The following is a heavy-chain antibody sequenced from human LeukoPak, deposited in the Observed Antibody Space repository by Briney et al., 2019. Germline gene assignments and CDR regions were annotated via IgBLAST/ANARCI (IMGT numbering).Heavy chain of an antibody. V-gene: IGHV3-7*01. J-gene: IGHJ3*02. Sequence: GGSLRLSCAASGFTFSSYWMSWVRQAPGKGLEWVANIKQDGSEKYYVDSVKGRFTISRDNAKNSPYLQMNSLRAEDTAVYYCARGWVGGAFDIWGQGTMVTVSS. CDR2: IKQDGSEK. CDR3: ARGWVGGAFDI. CDR1: GFTFSSYW. D-gene: IGHD3-16*01.